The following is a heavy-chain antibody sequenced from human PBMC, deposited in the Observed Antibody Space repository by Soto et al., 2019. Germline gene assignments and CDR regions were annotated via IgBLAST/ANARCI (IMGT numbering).Heavy chain of an antibody. Sequence: SVMLSHPCPFDEGSRISSSCCLGWILQPPGKGLEWIGSIYYSGSTYYNPSLTSRVTISVDTSKNQFSLKLSSVTAAVTAVYYCQTLRGRDAFNICGPRIMFSVS. CDR3: QTLRGRDAFNI. CDR2: IYYSGST. D-gene: IGHD6-25*01. CDR1: EGSRISSSCC. V-gene: IGHV4-39*01. J-gene: IGHJ3*02.